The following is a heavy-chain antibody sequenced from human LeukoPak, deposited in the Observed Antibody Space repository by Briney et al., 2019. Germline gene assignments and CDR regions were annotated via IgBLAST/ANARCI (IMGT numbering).Heavy chain of an antibody. Sequence: ASVKVSCKVSGYTLTELSMHLVRQAPGRGLEWMGGFDPEDGETIYAQKFQGRVTMTEDTSTDTAYMELSSLRSEDTAVYYCATERRALLRYNPPRFDYWGQGTLVTVSS. D-gene: IGHD1-14*01. CDR2: FDPEDGET. CDR3: ATERRALLRYNPPRFDY. CDR1: GYTLTELS. J-gene: IGHJ4*02. V-gene: IGHV1-24*01.